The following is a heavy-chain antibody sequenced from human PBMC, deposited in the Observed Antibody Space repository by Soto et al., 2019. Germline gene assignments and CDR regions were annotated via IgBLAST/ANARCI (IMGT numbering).Heavy chain of an antibody. Sequence: QLQLQESGPGLVKPSETLSLTCTVSGGSISSSSYYWIWIRQPPGKGLEWIGNIYYSGSTFHNPSIQSRVTISVDTSKNQFSLKLSAVTAADTAVYYCASQRYCSGSSCYWHFDLWGRGTLVTVSS. V-gene: IGHV4-39*01. CDR1: GGSISSSSYY. CDR2: IYYSGST. J-gene: IGHJ2*01. D-gene: IGHD2-15*01. CDR3: ASQRYCSGSSCYWHFDL.